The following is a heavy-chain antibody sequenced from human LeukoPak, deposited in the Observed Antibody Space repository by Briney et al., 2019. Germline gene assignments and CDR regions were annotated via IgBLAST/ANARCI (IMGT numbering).Heavy chain of an antibody. J-gene: IGHJ4*02. Sequence: SETLSLTCAVYGGSFSGYYWSWIRQPPGKGLEWIGEINHSGSTNYNPSLKSRVTISVVTSKNQFSLKLSSVTAADTAVYYCARERGYSYGLPDYWGQGTLVTVSS. D-gene: IGHD5-18*01. CDR1: GGSFSGYY. CDR2: INHSGST. CDR3: ARERGYSYGLPDY. V-gene: IGHV4-34*01.